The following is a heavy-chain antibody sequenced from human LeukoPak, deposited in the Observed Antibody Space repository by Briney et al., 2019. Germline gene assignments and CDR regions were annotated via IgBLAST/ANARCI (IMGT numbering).Heavy chain of an antibody. J-gene: IGHJ4*02. V-gene: IGHV3-23*01. D-gene: IGHD6-19*01. CDR2: ISGSGGST. CDR3: ARGYSSGLHFDY. CDR1: GFTFSSYA. Sequence: GGSLRLSCAASGFTFSSYAMSWVRQAPGKGLEWVSAISGSGGSTYYADSVKGRFTISRDNSKNTLYLQMNSLRAEDTAVYYCARGYSSGLHFDYWGQGTLVTVSS.